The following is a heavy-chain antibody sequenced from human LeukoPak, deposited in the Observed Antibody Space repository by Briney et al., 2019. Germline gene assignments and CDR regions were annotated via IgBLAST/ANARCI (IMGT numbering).Heavy chain of an antibody. D-gene: IGHD3-22*01. V-gene: IGHV4-30-4*01. CDR1: GGSISSGDYY. Sequence: SGTLSLTCTVSGGSISSGDYYWSWIRQPPGEGLEWLGYIYYSGSTYYNPSLKSRVNISVDTSKNQFSLTLSSVTAADTGVYYCARAPQYYYDSSGQYGMDVWGQGTTVTVSS. J-gene: IGHJ6*02. CDR3: ARAPQYYYDSSGQYGMDV. CDR2: IYYSGST.